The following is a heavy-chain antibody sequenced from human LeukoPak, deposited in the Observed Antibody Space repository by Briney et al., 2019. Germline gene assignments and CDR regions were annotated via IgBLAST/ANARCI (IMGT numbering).Heavy chain of an antibody. D-gene: IGHD6-13*01. V-gene: IGHV4-61*02. CDR2: IYTSGST. CDR3: ARATRGEAAAGILMDV. J-gene: IGHJ6*04. CDR1: GGSISSGSYY. Sequence: SETLSLTCTVPGGSISSGSYYWSWIRQPAGKGLEWIGRIYTSGSTNYNPSLKSRVTISVDTSKNQFSLKLSSVTAADTAVYYCARATRGEAAAGILMDVWGKGTTVTVSS.